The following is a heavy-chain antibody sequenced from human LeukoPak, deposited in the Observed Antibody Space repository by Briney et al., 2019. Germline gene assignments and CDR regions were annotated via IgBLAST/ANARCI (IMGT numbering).Heavy chain of an antibody. D-gene: IGHD7-27*01. V-gene: IGHV3-74*01. J-gene: IGHJ4*02. CDR2: ISSDGTII. CDR1: GFTFRYYW. CDR3: AKGWGIFDY. Sequence: PGGSLRLSCAVSGFTFRYYWMSWVRQAPGKGLVWVSRISSDGTIIIYADSGKGRFTISRDNAKNTLYLQMKSKRADDTSIYYFAKGWGIFDYWGQGTLVTVSS.